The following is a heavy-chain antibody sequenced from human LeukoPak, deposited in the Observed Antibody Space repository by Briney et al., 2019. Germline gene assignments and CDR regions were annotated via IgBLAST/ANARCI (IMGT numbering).Heavy chain of an antibody. D-gene: IGHD2-2*01. Sequence: GGSLRLSCAASGITISSNFMSWVRQAPGKGLEWVSVIYADGTTHYTDSVKGRFTISRDNSKSTLNLQMVGLRAEDTAVYYCARWYCTGTSCYYDYWGQGTLVTVSS. CDR1: GITISSNF. J-gene: IGHJ4*02. CDR3: ARWYCTGTSCYYDY. CDR2: IYADGTT. V-gene: IGHV3-53*01.